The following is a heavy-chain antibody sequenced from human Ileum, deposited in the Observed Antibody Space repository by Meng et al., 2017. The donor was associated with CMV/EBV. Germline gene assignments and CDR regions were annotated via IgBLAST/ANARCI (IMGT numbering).Heavy chain of an antibody. D-gene: IGHD3-16*02. V-gene: IGHV3-23*01. CDR3: AEVPYDYVWGSYRTLYY. J-gene: IGHJ4*02. Sequence: KGRFTVSRDNSKNTLYLQMNSLRAEDTAVYYCAEVPYDYVWGSYRTLYYWGQGTLVTVSS.